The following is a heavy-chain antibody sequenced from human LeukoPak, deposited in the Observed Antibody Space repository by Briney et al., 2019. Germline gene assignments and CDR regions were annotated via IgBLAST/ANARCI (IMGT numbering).Heavy chain of an antibody. Sequence: SETLSVTCAVSGYSISSGYYWGWIRQPPGKGLEWIGSIYHSGSTYYNPSLKSRVTISVDTSKNQFSLKLSSVTAADTAVYYCARDPSSGTAMASYFDYWGQGTLVTVSS. CDR3: ARDPSSGTAMASYFDY. V-gene: IGHV4-38-2*02. CDR1: GYSISSGYY. J-gene: IGHJ4*02. CDR2: IYHSGST. D-gene: IGHD5-18*01.